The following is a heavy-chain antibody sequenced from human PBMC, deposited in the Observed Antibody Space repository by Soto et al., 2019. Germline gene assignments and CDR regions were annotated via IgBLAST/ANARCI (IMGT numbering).Heavy chain of an antibody. D-gene: IGHD3-9*01. Sequence: PGESLKISCKGSGYSFTSYWISWVRQMPGKGLEWMGRIDPSDSYTNYSPSFQGHVTISADKSISTAYLQWSSLKASDTAMYYCARQRDYDILTGSPTWFDPWGQGTLVTVAS. V-gene: IGHV5-10-1*01. CDR2: IDPSDSYT. CDR1: GYSFTSYW. J-gene: IGHJ5*02. CDR3: ARQRDYDILTGSPTWFDP.